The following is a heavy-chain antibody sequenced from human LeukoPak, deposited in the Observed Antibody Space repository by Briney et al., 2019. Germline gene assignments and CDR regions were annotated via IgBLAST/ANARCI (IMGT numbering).Heavy chain of an antibody. CDR1: GFIFTTYW. J-gene: IGHJ4*02. Sequence: GGSLRLSCAASGFIFTTYWMHWVREAPGKGLVWVARINIDGSSTYYADSVKGRFTISRDNAKNTLYLQMNSLRAEDTAAYYCTRDLVGATSDFWGQGTLVTVSS. CDR3: TRDLVGATSDF. D-gene: IGHD1-26*01. CDR2: INIDGSST. V-gene: IGHV3-74*01.